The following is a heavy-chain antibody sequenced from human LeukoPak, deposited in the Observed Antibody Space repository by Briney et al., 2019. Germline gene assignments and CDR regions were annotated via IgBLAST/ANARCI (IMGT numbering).Heavy chain of an antibody. D-gene: IGHD3-22*01. CDR3: ARSMGYYYDSSGLMGY. CDR2: ISSSGSTI. J-gene: IGHJ4*02. Sequence: GGSLRLSCAASGFTFSDYYMSWIRQAPGKGLEWVSHISSSGSTIYYADSVKGRFTISRDNAKNSLYLQMNSLRAEDTAVYYCARSMGYYYDSSGLMGYWGQGTLVTVSS. CDR1: GFTFSDYY. V-gene: IGHV3-11*04.